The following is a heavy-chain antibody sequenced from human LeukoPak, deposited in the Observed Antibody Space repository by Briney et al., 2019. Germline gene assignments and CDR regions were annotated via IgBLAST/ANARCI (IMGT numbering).Heavy chain of an antibody. V-gene: IGHV4-39*01. J-gene: IGHJ3*02. D-gene: IGHD6-19*01. CDR2: IYYSGST. CDR3: AGSPAFPIAVAGRGAFDI. CDR1: GGSISSSSYY. Sequence: PSETLSLTCTVSGGSISSSSYYWGWIRQPPGKGLEWIGSIYYSGSTYYNPSLKSRVTISVDTSKDQFSLKLSSVTAADTAVYYCAGSPAFPIAVAGRGAFDIWGQGTMVTVSS.